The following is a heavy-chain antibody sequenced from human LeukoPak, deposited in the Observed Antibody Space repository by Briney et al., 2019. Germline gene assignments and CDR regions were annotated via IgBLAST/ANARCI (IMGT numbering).Heavy chain of an antibody. CDR2: IYPGDSDT. J-gene: IGHJ6*03. CDR1: GYSFTSYW. CDR3: ARLWVGATWKPYYYYYMDV. Sequence: GESLKISCKGSGYSFTSYWIGWVRQMPGKGLEWMGIIYPGDSDTRYSPSFQGQVTISADKSISTAYLQWSSLKASDTAMYYCARLWVGATWKPYYYYYMDVWGKGTTVTISS. V-gene: IGHV5-51*01. D-gene: IGHD1-26*01.